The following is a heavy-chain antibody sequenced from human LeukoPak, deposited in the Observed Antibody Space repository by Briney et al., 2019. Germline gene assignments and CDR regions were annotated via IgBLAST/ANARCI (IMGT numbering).Heavy chain of an antibody. CDR3: ARGGRTTWHGMDV. CDR1: GFTFSSYS. D-gene: IGHD4-17*01. J-gene: IGHJ6*02. CDR2: ISSSSSYI. V-gene: IGHV3-21*01. Sequence: GGSPRLSCAASGFTFSSYSMSWVRQAPGKGLEWVSSISSSSSYIYYADSVKGRFTISRDNAKNSLYLQMNSLRAEDTAVYYCARGGRTTWHGMDVWGQGTTVTVSS.